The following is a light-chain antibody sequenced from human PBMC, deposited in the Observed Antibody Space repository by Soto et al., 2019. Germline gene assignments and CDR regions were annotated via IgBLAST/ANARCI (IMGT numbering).Light chain of an antibody. J-gene: IGKJ1*01. V-gene: IGKV1-5*03. CDR2: KAS. Sequence: DIQMTQSPSTLSGSVGDRVTITCRASQTISSWLAWYQQKPGKAPKLLIYKASTLKSGVPSRFSGSGSGTEFTLTIDSLQSEDFAVYYCLHYKDWPRWTFGQGTKVDIK. CDR3: LHYKDWPRWT. CDR1: QTISSW.